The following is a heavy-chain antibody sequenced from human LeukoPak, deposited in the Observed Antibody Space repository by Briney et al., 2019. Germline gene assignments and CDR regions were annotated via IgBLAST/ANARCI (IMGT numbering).Heavy chain of an antibody. CDR3: ASDRGGTGTCDY. V-gene: IGHV3-30-3*01. D-gene: IGHD1-1*01. Sequence: GGSPRLSCAASGFTFSSYAMHWVRQAPGKGLEWVAIISYDGSNKYYADSVKGRFTISRDNSKNTLCLQMNSLRAEDTAVYFCASDRGGTGTCDYWGQGTLVTVSS. CDR2: ISYDGSNK. J-gene: IGHJ4*02. CDR1: GFTFSSYA.